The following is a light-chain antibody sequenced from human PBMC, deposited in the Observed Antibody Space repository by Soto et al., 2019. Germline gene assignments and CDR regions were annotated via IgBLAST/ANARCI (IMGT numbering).Light chain of an antibody. V-gene: IGKV1-39*01. J-gene: IGKJ2*01. CDR1: QTISSY. Sequence: DIQMTQSPSSLCASVGDSVTITCRASQTISSYLNWYQQNPGKAPRLLIYAASSLQSGVPSRFSGSGSGTDFTLTISSLQPEDFATYYCQQSSSIPYTFGQGTKLEIK. CDR3: QQSSSIPYT. CDR2: AAS.